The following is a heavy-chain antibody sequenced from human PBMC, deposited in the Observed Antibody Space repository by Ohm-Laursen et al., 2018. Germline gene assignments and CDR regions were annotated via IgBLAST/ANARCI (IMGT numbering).Heavy chain of an antibody. CDR2: INQDGSEK. Sequence: SLRLSCSASRFTFTSYWMNWVRQAPGKGLEWVANINQDGSEKYYVDPVKGRFTISRDDAKNSLYLQMNSLRAEDTAMYYCAKAGSGSYYDPLTPFDYWGQGTLVTVSS. CDR3: AKAGSGSYYDPLTPFDY. V-gene: IGHV3-7*01. CDR1: RFTFTSYW. J-gene: IGHJ4*02. D-gene: IGHD3-10*01.